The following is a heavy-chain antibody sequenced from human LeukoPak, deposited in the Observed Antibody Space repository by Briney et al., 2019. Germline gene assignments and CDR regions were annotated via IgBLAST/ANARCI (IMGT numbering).Heavy chain of an antibody. CDR3: ARGYCTGGSCYLGDF. J-gene: IGHJ4*02. Sequence: GSLRLSCAASGFTFSSYWMHWVRQAPGKGLEWVGRIRKKANSYTTEYAASVKGRFTISRDDSKNSLFLQMNSLRTEDTAVYYCARGYCTGGSCYLGDFWGQGTLVTVSS. CDR2: IRKKANSYTT. CDR1: GFTFSSYW. D-gene: IGHD2-15*01. V-gene: IGHV3-72*01.